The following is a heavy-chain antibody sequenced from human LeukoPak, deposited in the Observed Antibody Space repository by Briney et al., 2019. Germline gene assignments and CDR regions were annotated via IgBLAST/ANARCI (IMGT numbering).Heavy chain of an antibody. J-gene: IGHJ4*02. CDR1: GYTFTGYY. D-gene: IGHD3-10*01. Sequence: ASVKVSCKASGYTFTGYYMHWVRQAPAQGLEWMGGINPNSGGTNYAQKFQGRVTMTRDTSISTAYMELSRLRSDDTAVYYCAREDYYGSGSYYQVIDYWGQGTLVTVSS. V-gene: IGHV1-2*02. CDR3: AREDYYGSGSYYQVIDY. CDR2: INPNSGGT.